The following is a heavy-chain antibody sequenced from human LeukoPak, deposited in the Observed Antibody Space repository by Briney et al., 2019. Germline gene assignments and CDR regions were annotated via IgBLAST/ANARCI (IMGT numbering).Heavy chain of an antibody. CDR2: INHSGST. CDR3: ARRLIIAAAGFDY. CDR1: GGSFSGYY. J-gene: IGHJ4*02. V-gene: IGHV4-34*01. D-gene: IGHD6-13*01. Sequence: SETLSLTCAVYGGSFSGYYWSWIRQPPGKGLEWIGEINHSGSTNYNPSLKSRVTISVDTSKNQFSLKLSSVTAANTAVYYCARRLIIAAAGFDYWGQGTLVTVSS.